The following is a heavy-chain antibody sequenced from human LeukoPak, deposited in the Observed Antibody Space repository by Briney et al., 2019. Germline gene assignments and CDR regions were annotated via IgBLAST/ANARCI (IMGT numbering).Heavy chain of an antibody. D-gene: IGHD6-13*01. V-gene: IGHV3-13*01. Sequence: GGSLRLSCAASGFTFSSYDMHRVRQATGKGLEWVSAIGTAGDTYYPGSVKGRFTISRENAKNSLYLQMNSLRAGDTAVYYCARSWSSSSWYYFDYWGQGTLVTVSS. J-gene: IGHJ4*02. CDR1: GFTFSSYD. CDR2: IGTAGDT. CDR3: ARSWSSSSWYYFDY.